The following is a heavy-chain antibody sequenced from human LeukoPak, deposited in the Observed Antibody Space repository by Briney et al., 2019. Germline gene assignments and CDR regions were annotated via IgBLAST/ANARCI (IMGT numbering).Heavy chain of an antibody. Sequence: GGSLRLSCAASGFTFSSYAMHWVRQAPGKGLEWVAVISYDGSNKYYADSVKGRFTISRDNSKNTLYLQMNSLRAEDTAVYYCARKARGFDYWGQGTLVTVSS. J-gene: IGHJ4*02. V-gene: IGHV3-30*04. D-gene: IGHD5-12*01. CDR1: GFTFSSYA. CDR3: ARKARGFDY. CDR2: ISYDGSNK.